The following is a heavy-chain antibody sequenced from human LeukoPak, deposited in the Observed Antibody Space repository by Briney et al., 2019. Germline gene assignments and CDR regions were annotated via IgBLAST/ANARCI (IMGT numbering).Heavy chain of an antibody. V-gene: IGHV4-39*01. J-gene: IGHJ4*02. CDR3: ASPTVIAVAGGFDY. D-gene: IGHD6-19*01. Sequence: PSETLSLXCTVSGGSISSSSYSWGWIRQPPGKGLEWIGSSYYSGITYYNPSLKSRVTISVDTSKNQFSLKLSSVTAADTAVYYCASPTVIAVAGGFDYWGQGTLVTVSS. CDR1: GGSISSSSYS. CDR2: SYYSGIT.